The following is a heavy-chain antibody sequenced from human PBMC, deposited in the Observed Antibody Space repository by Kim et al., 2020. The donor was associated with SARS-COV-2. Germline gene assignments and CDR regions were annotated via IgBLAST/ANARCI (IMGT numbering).Heavy chain of an antibody. CDR2: IYHSGST. D-gene: IGHD3-22*01. V-gene: IGHV4-4*02. J-gene: IGHJ4*02. CDR1: GGSISSSNW. CDR3: ARAVYYYDSSGQIDY. Sequence: SETLSLTCAVSGGSISSSNWWSWVRQPPGKGLEWIGEIYHSGSTNYNPSLKSRVTISVDKSKNQFSLKLSSVTAADTAVYYCARAVYYYDSSGQIDYWGQGTLVTVSS.